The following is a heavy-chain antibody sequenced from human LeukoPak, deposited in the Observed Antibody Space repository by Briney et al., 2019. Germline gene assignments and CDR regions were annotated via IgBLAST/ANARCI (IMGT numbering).Heavy chain of an antibody. CDR1: GYTFTDYY. J-gene: IGHJ3*02. Sequence: GASVKVSCKASGYTFTDYYMHWVQQAPGKGLEWMGRVDPEDGETIYAEKFQGRVTITADTSTDTAYMELSSLRSEDTAVYYCATRSDREYQLLDAFDIWGQGTMVTVSS. CDR2: VDPEDGET. CDR3: ATRSDREYQLLDAFDI. D-gene: IGHD2-2*01. V-gene: IGHV1-69-2*01.